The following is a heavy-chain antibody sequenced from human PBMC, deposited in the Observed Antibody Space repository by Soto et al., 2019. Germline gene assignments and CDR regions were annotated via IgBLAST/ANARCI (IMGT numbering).Heavy chain of an antibody. J-gene: IGHJ4*02. Sequence: QVHLQESGPGLVRPSGALSLTCAVSGASITTNHWWTWVRQSPGQGLEWIGEMHHVGITNYSPSLKSRVSISLDKSNNHFSLKLTSMTAADTAIYYCARGDLQDNGVYLDSWGQGNLVTVSS. D-gene: IGHD4-17*01. V-gene: IGHV4-4*02. CDR1: GASITTNHW. CDR3: ARGDLQDNGVYLDS. CDR2: MHHVGIT.